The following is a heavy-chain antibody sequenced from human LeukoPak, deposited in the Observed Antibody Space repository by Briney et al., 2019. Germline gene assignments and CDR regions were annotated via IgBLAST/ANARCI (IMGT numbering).Heavy chain of an antibody. V-gene: IGHV4-34*01. D-gene: IGHD3-22*01. CDR3: ARNTVEYYDSSGYIDY. J-gene: IGHJ4*02. CDR2: INHSGST. CDR1: GGSFSGYY. Sequence: SETLSLTCAVYGGSFSGYYWSWIRQPPGKGLEWIREINHSGSTNYNPSLKSRVTISVDTSKNQFSLKPSSVTAADTAVYYCARNTVEYYDSSGYIDYWGQGTLVTVSS.